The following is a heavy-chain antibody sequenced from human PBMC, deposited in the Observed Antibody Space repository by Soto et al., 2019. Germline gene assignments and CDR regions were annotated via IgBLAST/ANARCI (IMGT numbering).Heavy chain of an antibody. V-gene: IGHV3-53*01. CDR3: ARTIVGCTFDACDI. Sequence: EVQLVESGGGLIQPGGSLRLSCAASGFTVSSNYMSWVRQAPGRGLEWVSIIYSGGSAYYADSVKGRFTISRDTSKNTLFLQMTSLRAEDTAIYYCARTIVGCTFDACDIWGHGTMVTVSS. CDR1: GFTVSSNY. D-gene: IGHD1-26*01. J-gene: IGHJ3*02. CDR2: IYSGGSA.